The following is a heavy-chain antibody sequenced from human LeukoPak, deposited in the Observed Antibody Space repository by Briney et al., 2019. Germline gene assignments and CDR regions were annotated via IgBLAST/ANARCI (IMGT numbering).Heavy chain of an antibody. CDR1: SGSISTSNYY. V-gene: IGHV4-39*07. Sequence: PSETLSLTCTVSSGSISTSNYYWGWVRQPPGKALEWIGNIFYSGSTYYSPSLKSRVTISLDTSRNQFSLKLNSVTAADTAVYYCARGPGIARPRTPDRRRANYYYYYYMDVWGKGTTVTVSS. D-gene: IGHD6-13*01. J-gene: IGHJ6*03. CDR3: ARGPGIARPRTPDRRRANYYYYYYMDV. CDR2: IFYSGST.